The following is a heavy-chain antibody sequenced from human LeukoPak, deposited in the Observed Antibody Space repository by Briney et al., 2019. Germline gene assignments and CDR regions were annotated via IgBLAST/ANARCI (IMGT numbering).Heavy chain of an antibody. CDR2: MNPNSGNT. D-gene: IGHD3-9*01. CDR1: GYTFTSYD. V-gene: IGHV1-8*01. CDR3: AREGPHYDILTGYPYYYYYMDV. J-gene: IGHJ6*03. Sequence: ASVKVSCKASGYTFTSYDINWVRQATGQGLEWMGWMNPNSGNTGYAQKFQGRVTITADESTSTAYMELSSLRSEDTAVYYCAREGPHYDILTGYPYYYYYMDVWGKGTTVTISS.